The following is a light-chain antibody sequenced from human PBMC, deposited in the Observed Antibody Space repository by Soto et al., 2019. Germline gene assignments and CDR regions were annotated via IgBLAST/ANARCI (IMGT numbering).Light chain of an antibody. Sequence: IVLTQSPATLSLSPGERASLSCRASQTVGKDLAWYQVRPGQAPRLLIFDPSTRATGVPPRFSGSRSGSDFTLTISSLEHEDFALYSCQQRSAWPFTFGGGTSVLIK. V-gene: IGKV3-11*01. J-gene: IGKJ4*01. CDR2: DPS. CDR1: QTVGKD. CDR3: QQRSAWPFT.